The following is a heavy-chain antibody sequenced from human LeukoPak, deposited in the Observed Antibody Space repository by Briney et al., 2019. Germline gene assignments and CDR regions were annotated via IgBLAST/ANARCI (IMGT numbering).Heavy chain of an antibody. CDR1: GFTFSNYY. Sequence: GGSLRLSCAASGFTFSNYYMTWVRQAPGKGLEWVSYISTSSTTIYYADSVKGRFTISRDNAKNSVYLQMNSLRDEDTAVYYCARVDNRIEVIYGSGVDYWGQGTLVTVSS. CDR3: ARVDNRIEVIYGSGVDY. V-gene: IGHV3-48*02. D-gene: IGHD3-10*01. CDR2: ISTSSTTI. J-gene: IGHJ4*02.